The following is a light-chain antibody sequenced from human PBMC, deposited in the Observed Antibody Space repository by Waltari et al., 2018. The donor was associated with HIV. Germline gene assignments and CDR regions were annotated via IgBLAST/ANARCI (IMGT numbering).Light chain of an antibody. J-gene: IGLJ2*01. CDR3: SSYAGSTNRVV. CDR1: SSDIGSYDY. V-gene: IGLV2-8*01. CDR2: DVY. Sequence: QPALAQPPSASGFPGQAVTISCTGTSSDIGSYDYVSWYQHHPGKAPKLMIYDVYKRPSGIPDRFSGSKSGNTASLTVSGLRAEDEADYYCSSYAGSTNRVVFGGGTFLTVL.